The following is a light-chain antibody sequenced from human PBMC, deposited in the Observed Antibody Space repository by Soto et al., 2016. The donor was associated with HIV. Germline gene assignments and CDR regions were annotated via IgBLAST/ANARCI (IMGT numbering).Light chain of an antibody. CDR1: NIGSKS. CDR2: DDS. CDR3: QVWESSSDVV. V-gene: IGLV3-21*03. Sequence: SYELTQPPSVSVAPGKTANISCGGNNIGSKSVYWCQQKPGQAPVLVVYDDSDRPSGITERFSGSNSGNTATLTISRVEAGDEADYYCQVWESSSDVVFGGGTKLTVL. J-gene: IGLJ2*01.